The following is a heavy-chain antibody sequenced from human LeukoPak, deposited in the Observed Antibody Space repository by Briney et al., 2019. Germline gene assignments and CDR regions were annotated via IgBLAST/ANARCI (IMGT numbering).Heavy chain of an antibody. Sequence: LETLSLTCSVSGGSMRSNYWSLIRQPPGKGLEWIGNIYYSGSTNYNPSLKSRVTISIDPSKNQFSLKLSSVTAADTAVYYCASGPLWNFDYWGQGTLVTVSS. CDR2: IYYSGST. CDR1: GGSMRSNY. V-gene: IGHV4-59*08. CDR3: ASGPLWNFDY. J-gene: IGHJ4*02. D-gene: IGHD3-16*01.